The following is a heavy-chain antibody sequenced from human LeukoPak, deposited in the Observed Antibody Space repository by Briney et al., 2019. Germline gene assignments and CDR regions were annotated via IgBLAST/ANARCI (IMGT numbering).Heavy chain of an antibody. D-gene: IGHD6-19*01. V-gene: IGHV4-34*01. CDR1: GMSLNDYY. Sequence: SETLSLTCGVYGMSLNDYYWTWIRQSPGKGLEWIGEINHSGTTNYNPSLKSRVTISVDTSKNQFSLKLSSVTAADTAVYYCARQLGIAVAGTSWFDPWGQGTLVTVSS. J-gene: IGHJ5*02. CDR3: ARQLGIAVAGTSWFDP. CDR2: INHSGTT.